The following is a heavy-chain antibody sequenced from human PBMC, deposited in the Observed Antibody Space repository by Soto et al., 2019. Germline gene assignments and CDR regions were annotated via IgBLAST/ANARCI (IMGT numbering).Heavy chain of an antibody. CDR3: AGGLTDGSGYYLASFDP. J-gene: IGHJ5*02. CDR2: IIPIFGTA. V-gene: IGHV1-69*13. CDR1: GGTFSSYA. Sequence: SVKVSCKASGGTFSSYAISWVRQAPGQGLEWMGGIIPIFGTANYAQKFQGRVTITADESTSTAYMELSSLRSEDTAVYYCAGGLTDGSGYYLASFDPWGQGTLVTVAS. D-gene: IGHD3-3*01.